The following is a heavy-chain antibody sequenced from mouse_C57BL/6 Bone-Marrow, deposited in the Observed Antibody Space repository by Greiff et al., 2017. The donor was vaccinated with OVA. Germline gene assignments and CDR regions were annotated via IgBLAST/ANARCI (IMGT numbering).Heavy chain of an antibody. Sequence: QVQLKQSGAELARPGASVKLSCKASGYTFTSYGISWVKQRTGQGLEWIGEIYPRSGNTYYNEKFKGKATLTADKSSSTAYMELRSLTSEDAAVYFCARRGDYDEAYWGQGTLVTVSA. CDR3: ARRGDYDEAY. CDR2: IYPRSGNT. V-gene: IGHV1-81*01. CDR1: GYTFTSYG. J-gene: IGHJ3*01. D-gene: IGHD2-4*01.